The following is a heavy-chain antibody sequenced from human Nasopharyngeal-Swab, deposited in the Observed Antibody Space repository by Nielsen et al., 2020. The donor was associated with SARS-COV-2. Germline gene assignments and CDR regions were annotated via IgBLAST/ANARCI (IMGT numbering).Heavy chain of an antibody. Sequence: SVKVSCKASGYTFTSYDINWVRQATGQGLEWMGWMNPNSGNTGYAQKFQGRVTMTRNTSISTAYMELSSLRSEDTAVYYCARVMEYSSSWTPYYYYYYGMDVWGQGTTVTVSS. CDR2: MNPNSGNT. CDR3: ARVMEYSSSWTPYYYYYYGMDV. J-gene: IGHJ6*02. D-gene: IGHD6-13*01. CDR1: GYTFTSYD. V-gene: IGHV1-8*01.